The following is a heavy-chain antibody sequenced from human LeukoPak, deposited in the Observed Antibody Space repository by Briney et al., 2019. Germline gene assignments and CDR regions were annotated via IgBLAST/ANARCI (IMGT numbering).Heavy chain of an antibody. J-gene: IGHJ4*02. Sequence: GGSLRLACAASGFMFSSNWMGWVRLAPGKGLEWVANIKEDGTETYYVDSVKGRFTISRDNAKNSLYLQMNSLRVEDTAVYYCAKEGRSLQTYWGQGTLVTVSS. CDR3: AKEGRSLQTY. D-gene: IGHD5-24*01. V-gene: IGHV3-7*03. CDR2: IKEDGTET. CDR1: GFMFSSNW.